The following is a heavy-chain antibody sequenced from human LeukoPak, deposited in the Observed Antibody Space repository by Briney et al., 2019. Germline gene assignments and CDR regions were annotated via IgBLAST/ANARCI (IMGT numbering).Heavy chain of an antibody. CDR2: IIPIFGIA. Sequence: SVKVSCKASGGTFSSYGISWVRQAPGQGLEWMGRIIPIFGIANYAQKFQGRVTITTDESTSTAYMELSSLRSEDTAVYYCAREEDSNWGSYWGQGTLVTVSS. J-gene: IGHJ4*02. D-gene: IGHD7-27*01. CDR1: GGTFSSYG. CDR3: AREEDSNWGSY. V-gene: IGHV1-69*05.